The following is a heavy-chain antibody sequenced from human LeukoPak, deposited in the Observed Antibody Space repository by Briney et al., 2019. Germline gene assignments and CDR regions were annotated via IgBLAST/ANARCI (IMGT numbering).Heavy chain of an antibody. J-gene: IGHJ6*03. D-gene: IGHD6-19*01. CDR2: ISSSSSYI. CDR3: ARDYPGIAVAVAYYYYMDV. Sequence: GGSLRLSCAASGFTFSSYSMNWVRQAPGKGLEWVSSISSSSSYIYYADSVKGRFTISRDNAKNSLYLQMNSLRAEDTAVYYCARDYPGIAVAVAYYYYMDVWGKGTTVTVSS. V-gene: IGHV3-21*01. CDR1: GFTFSSYS.